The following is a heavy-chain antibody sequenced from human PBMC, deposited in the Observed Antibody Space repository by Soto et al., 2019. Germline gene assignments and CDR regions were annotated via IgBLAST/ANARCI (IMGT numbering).Heavy chain of an antibody. D-gene: IGHD6-19*01. V-gene: IGHV3-9*01. Sequence: GGSLRLSCAASGFTFDDYAMHWVRRAPGKGLEWVSGISWNSGSIGYADSVKGRFTISRDNAKNSLYLQMNSLRAEDTALYYCAKDIRRIAVAGTRGAPFDYWGQGTLVTVSS. CDR2: ISWNSGSI. CDR3: AKDIRRIAVAGTRGAPFDY. J-gene: IGHJ4*02. CDR1: GFTFDDYA.